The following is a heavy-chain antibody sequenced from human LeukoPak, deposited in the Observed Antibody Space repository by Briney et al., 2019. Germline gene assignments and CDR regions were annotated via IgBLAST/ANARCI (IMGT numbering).Heavy chain of an antibody. Sequence: PGGSLRLSCAASGFTFSDHYMTWIRQAPGKGLEWVSYISKSGSTIYYADSVRGRFTISRDNAKNSLYLQMNSLRAEDTAVYYCAREADDCSSTTCYDYWGQGTLVTVSS. J-gene: IGHJ4*02. D-gene: IGHD2-2*01. CDR1: GFTFSDHY. CDR2: ISKSGSTI. V-gene: IGHV3-11*04. CDR3: AREADDCSSTTCYDY.